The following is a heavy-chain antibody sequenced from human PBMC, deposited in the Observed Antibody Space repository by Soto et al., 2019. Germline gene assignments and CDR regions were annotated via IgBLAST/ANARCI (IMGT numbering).Heavy chain of an antibody. D-gene: IGHD3-3*01. CDR3: AKTQIFGVPSAIHYYMDV. Sequence: GGSLRLSCAASGFTFSSYAMSWVRQAPGKGQEWVSAISGSGGSTYYADSVKGRFTISRDNSKNTLYLQMNSLRAEDTAVYYCAKTQIFGVPSAIHYYMDVWGKGTTVTVSS. J-gene: IGHJ6*03. V-gene: IGHV3-23*01. CDR1: GFTFSSYA. CDR2: ISGSGGST.